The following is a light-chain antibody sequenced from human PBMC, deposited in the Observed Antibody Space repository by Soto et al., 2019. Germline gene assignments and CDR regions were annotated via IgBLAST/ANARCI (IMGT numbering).Light chain of an antibody. Sequence: EIVLTQSPGTLSLSPGERATLSCRASQSVSSSYLAWYQQKPGQAPRLLIYGASSRATGIPDRFSGSGSGTDVTLTTSRLEPEDFAVYYCQRYGSSPETFGQGTKVEI. V-gene: IGKV3-20*01. CDR3: QRYGSSPET. J-gene: IGKJ1*01. CDR1: QSVSSSY. CDR2: GAS.